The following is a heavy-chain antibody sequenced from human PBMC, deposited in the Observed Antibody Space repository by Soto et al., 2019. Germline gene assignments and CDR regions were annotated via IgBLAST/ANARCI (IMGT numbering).Heavy chain of an antibody. D-gene: IGHD6-13*01. CDR3: AHSPGWYFLDY. CDR1: GASIITQNY. CDR2: IHHSGNT. J-gene: IGHJ4*02. V-gene: IGHV4-4*02. Sequence: QVQLQASGPGLVEPSGTLSLTCAVSGASIITQNYYNWVRQSPGKGLEWIGEIHHSGNTNFSPSLKSRVSLSVDTSKNQVSLRLSSVTAADTAIYYCAHSPGWYFLDYWGQGALVTVS.